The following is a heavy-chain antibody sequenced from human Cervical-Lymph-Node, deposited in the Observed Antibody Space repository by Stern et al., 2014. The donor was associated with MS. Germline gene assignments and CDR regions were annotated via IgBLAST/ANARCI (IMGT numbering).Heavy chain of an antibody. V-gene: IGHV1-69*09. CDR3: ARDTITPRGYGY. CDR1: GGTFSSYT. Sequence: QVQLVQSGAEVKKPGSSVKVSCKASGGTFSSYTISWVRQAPGQGLEWMGRIIPILGIANYAQKFQGRVTITADKSTSTAYMELSSLRSEDAAVYYCARDTITPRGYGYWGQGTLVTVSS. CDR2: IIPILGIA. J-gene: IGHJ4*02. D-gene: IGHD5-12*01.